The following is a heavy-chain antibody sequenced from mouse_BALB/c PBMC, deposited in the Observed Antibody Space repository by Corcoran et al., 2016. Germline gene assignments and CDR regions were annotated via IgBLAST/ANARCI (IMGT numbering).Heavy chain of an antibody. Sequence: EVQLQQSGPVLVKPGASVKMSCKASGYTFSRYVMHWVKQKPGQGLEWIGYINPNNDGTKYNEKFKGKATLTSDKSSSTAYMELSSLTSEDSAVYYCAREGMITFADWGQGTLVTVSA. J-gene: IGHJ3*01. CDR1: GYTFSRYV. V-gene: IGHV1S136*01. CDR3: AREGMITFAD. D-gene: IGHD2-4*01. CDR2: INPNNDGT.